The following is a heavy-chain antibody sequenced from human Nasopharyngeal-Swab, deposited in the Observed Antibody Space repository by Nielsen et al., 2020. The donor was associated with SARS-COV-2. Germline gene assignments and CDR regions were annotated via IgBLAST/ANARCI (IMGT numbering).Heavy chain of an antibody. Sequence: SEPLSLTCTVSGGSISSGSIRSYYWRWIRQPPGKGLEWIGYFSYTGITNYNPSLKSRVTISVDMSKNQFSLKLSSVAAADTAVYYCAREVVGGLVDSWGQGTLVTVSS. CDR3: AREVVGGLVDS. CDR1: GGSISSGSIRSYY. D-gene: IGHD1-26*01. CDR2: FSYTGIT. V-gene: IGHV4-61*05. J-gene: IGHJ4*02.